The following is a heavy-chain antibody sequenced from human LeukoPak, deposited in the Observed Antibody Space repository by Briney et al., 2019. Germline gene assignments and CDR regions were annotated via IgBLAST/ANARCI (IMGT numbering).Heavy chain of an antibody. V-gene: IGHV5-51*01. CDR2: IYPGDSDT. CDR1: GYFFTSYW. Sequence: GESLQISCKGSGYFFTSYWIGWVRQLPGKGLEWMGIIYPGDSDTRYSPSFQGQVTISADKSISTAYLQWSSLKASDTAMYYCARAGRVEEVYFDYWGQGTLVTVSS. J-gene: IGHJ4*02. CDR3: ARAGRVEEVYFDY.